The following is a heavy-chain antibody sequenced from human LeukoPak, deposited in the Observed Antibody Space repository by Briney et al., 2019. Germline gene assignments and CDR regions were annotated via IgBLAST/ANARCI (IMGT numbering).Heavy chain of an antibody. D-gene: IGHD4-17*01. Sequence: GGSLRLSCAASGFTVSSNYMSWVRQAPGGGLEWVSVIHSGGSTYYADSGKGRFTISRDNSKNTPYLQMNSLRADDPAVYYCARVHATTVGVDYWRQGTLVTVPS. J-gene: IGHJ4*02. CDR1: GFTVSSNY. CDR3: ARVHATTVGVDY. CDR2: IHSGGST. V-gene: IGHV3-53*01.